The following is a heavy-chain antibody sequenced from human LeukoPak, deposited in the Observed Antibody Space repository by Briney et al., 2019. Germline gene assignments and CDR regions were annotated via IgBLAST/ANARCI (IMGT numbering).Heavy chain of an antibody. Sequence: GGSLRLSCAASGFTFSNYWMHWVRQAPGKGLVWVSRINSDWSTTSYADSVKGRVTISRDNAKNTLYLQMNSLRAEYTAVYYCAGDGGLERYFDYWGQGTLVTVSS. CDR3: AGDGGLERYFDY. CDR1: GFTFSNYW. D-gene: IGHD1-1*01. V-gene: IGHV3-74*01. J-gene: IGHJ4*02. CDR2: INSDWSTT.